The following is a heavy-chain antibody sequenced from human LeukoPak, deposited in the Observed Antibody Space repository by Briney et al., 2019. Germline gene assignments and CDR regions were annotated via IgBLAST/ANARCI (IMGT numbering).Heavy chain of an antibody. Sequence: KPSETLSLSCTVSGGSISSFYWSWIRQPPGKGLEYIGYISYSGTTSYNPSLKSRVTISVDTSKNQFSLKLTSVTAAGTAVYYCARGKGLPQAFDIWGQGTMVTVSS. CDR2: ISYSGTT. J-gene: IGHJ3*02. CDR1: GGSISSFY. CDR3: ARGKGLPQAFDI. D-gene: IGHD5/OR15-5a*01. V-gene: IGHV4-59*01.